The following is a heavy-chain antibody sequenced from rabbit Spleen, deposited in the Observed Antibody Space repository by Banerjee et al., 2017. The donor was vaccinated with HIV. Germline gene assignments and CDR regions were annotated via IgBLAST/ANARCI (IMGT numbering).Heavy chain of an antibody. V-gene: IGHV1S45*01. D-gene: IGHD2-1*01. Sequence: QEQLVESGGGLVQPEGSLTLTCTASGFSFGDRDVMCWVRQAPGKGLEWIACINVATGKPVYATWAKGRFTISRTSSTTVTLRMTSLTAADTATYFCVRDQAGDADYGPYYLNLWGPGTLVTVS. CDR2: INVATGKP. CDR3: VRDQAGDADYGPYYLNL. CDR1: GFSFGDRDV. J-gene: IGHJ4*01.